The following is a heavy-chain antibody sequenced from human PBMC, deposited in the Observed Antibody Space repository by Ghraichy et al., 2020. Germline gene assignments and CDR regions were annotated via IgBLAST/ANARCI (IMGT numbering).Heavy chain of an antibody. J-gene: IGHJ3*02. Sequence: LSLTCAASGFIFSTYSLNWVRQAPGKGLEWVSSISSSSLYIYYAESVQGRFTISRDNARNSMYLQMSSLRAEDTAIYYCASSTTSYRSSVLNAFDIWGQGTMVTVSS. D-gene: IGHD3-16*02. V-gene: IGHV3-21*01. CDR2: ISSSSLYI. CDR3: ASSTTSYRSSVLNAFDI. CDR1: GFIFSTYS.